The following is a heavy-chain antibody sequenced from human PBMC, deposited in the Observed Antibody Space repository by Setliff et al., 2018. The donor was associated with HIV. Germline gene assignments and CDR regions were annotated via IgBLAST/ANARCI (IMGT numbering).Heavy chain of an antibody. D-gene: IGHD5-18*01. CDR2: INWNGGST. J-gene: IGHJ4*02. Sequence: GGSLRLSCAASGFTFDDYAMSWVRQAPGKGLEWVSGINWNGGSTGYADSVKGRFTISRDNSKNTLYLQMNSLRAEDTAVYYCASIELAAMVPVDYWGQGTLVTVSS. V-gene: IGHV3-20*04. CDR1: GFTFDDYA. CDR3: ASIELAAMVPVDY.